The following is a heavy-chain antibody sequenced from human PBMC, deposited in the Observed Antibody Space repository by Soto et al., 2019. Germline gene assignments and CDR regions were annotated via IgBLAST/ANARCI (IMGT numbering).Heavy chain of an antibody. J-gene: IGHJ4*02. V-gene: IGHV1-69*13. Sequence: SVKVSCKASGGTFSSYAISWVRQAPGQGLEWMGGIIPIFGTANYAQKFQGRVTITADESTSTAYMELSSLRSEDTAVYYCATTAMVTAGLDDWGQGTLVTVSS. CDR1: GGTFSSYA. CDR2: IIPIFGTA. CDR3: ATTAMVTAGLDD. D-gene: IGHD5-18*01.